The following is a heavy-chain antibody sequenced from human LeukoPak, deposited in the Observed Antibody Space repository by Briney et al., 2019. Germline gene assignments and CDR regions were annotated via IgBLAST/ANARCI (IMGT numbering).Heavy chain of an antibody. D-gene: IGHD3-3*01. CDR3: ARDTNPLEWPAHYYYYYGMDV. V-gene: IGHV3-21*01. Sequence: GGSLRLSCAASGFTFSSYSMNWVRQAPGKGLEWVSSISSSSSYIYYADSVKGRFTISRDNAKNSLYLQMNSLRAEDTAVYYCARDTNPLEWPAHYYYYYGMDVWGQGTTVTVSS. CDR2: ISSSSSYI. J-gene: IGHJ6*02. CDR1: GFTFSSYS.